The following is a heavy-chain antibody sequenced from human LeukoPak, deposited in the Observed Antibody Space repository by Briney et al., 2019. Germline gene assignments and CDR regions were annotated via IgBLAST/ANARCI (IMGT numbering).Heavy chain of an antibody. J-gene: IGHJ6*03. CDR1: GGSISSSSYY. V-gene: IGHV4-39*07. CDR3: ARGGYYGSGSYVYQYYYYYYMDV. D-gene: IGHD3-10*01. Sequence: PSETLSLTCTVSGGSISSSSYYWGWIRQPPGKGLEWIGSIYYSGSTYYNPSLKSRVTISVDTSKNQFSLKLSSVTAADTAVYYCARGGYYGSGSYVYQYYYYYYMDVWGKGTTVTISS. CDR2: IYYSGST.